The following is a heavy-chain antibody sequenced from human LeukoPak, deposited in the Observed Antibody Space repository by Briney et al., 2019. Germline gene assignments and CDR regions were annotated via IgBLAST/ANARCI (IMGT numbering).Heavy chain of an antibody. CDR1: GGSFSGYY. Sequence: SETLSLTCAVYGGSFSGYYWSWIRQPPGKGLEWIGEINHSGSTNYNPSLKSRVTISVDTSKNQFSLKLSSVTAADTAVYYCARVVRITMVRGAQYYFDYWGQGTLVTVSS. D-gene: IGHD3-10*01. J-gene: IGHJ4*02. CDR2: INHSGST. CDR3: ARVVRITMVRGAQYYFDY. V-gene: IGHV4-34*01.